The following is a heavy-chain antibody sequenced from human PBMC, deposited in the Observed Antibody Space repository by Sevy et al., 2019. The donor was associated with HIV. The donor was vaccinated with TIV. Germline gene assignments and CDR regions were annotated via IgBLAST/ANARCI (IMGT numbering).Heavy chain of an antibody. CDR1: GFTFSSHW. Sequence: GGSLRLSCAASGFTFSSHWMSWVRQAPGKGLEWVANIKQDGSEKYYVDSVKGRFTISRDNAKNSLSRQMNSLRAEDTVVYYCARDTGGIGMDVWGQGTTVTVSS. J-gene: IGHJ6*02. D-gene: IGHD6-13*01. CDR2: IKQDGSEK. CDR3: ARDTGGIGMDV. V-gene: IGHV3-7*01.